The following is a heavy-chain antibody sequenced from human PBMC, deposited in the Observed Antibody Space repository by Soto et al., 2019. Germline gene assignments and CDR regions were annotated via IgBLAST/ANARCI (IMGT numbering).Heavy chain of an antibody. D-gene: IGHD4-17*01. CDR3: ATSYGTGFDP. CDR1: GYPFIKYG. Sequence: QLQLVQSAAEVKKPGASVRVSCKAYGYPFIKYGISWIRQAPEQGLEWMGWIKVDSGYTNYAQKFQGRVTMTADTSSHTAFMELRSLRLDHAAVYFCATSYGTGFDPWGQGTLVSVSS. CDR2: IKVDSGYT. J-gene: IGHJ5*02. V-gene: IGHV1-18*04.